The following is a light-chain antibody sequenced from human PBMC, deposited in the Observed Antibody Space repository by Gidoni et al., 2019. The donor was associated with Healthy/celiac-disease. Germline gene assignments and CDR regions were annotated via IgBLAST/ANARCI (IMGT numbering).Light chain of an antibody. J-gene: IGLJ3*02. CDR3: QSYDSSLSGSRV. Sequence: SVLTPPPSVSGAPGQRVTISCTGSSSNIGAGYDVHWYQQLPGTAPKLPIYGNSNRPSGVPDRFSGSKSGTSASLAITGLQAEDEADYYCQSYDSSLSGSRVFGGGTKLTVL. CDR2: GNS. V-gene: IGLV1-40*01. CDR1: SSNIGAGYD.